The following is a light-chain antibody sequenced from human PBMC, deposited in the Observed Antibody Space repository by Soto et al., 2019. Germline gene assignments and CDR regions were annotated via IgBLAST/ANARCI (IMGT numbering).Light chain of an antibody. Sequence: QSALTQPPSASGSPGQSVTISCTGTSTDIGGYNFVSWYQQQPGKAPTLLIYEVYKRPSGVPDRFSGSKSGNTASLTVSGLQADDEADYYCTSFARGDGPCVVFGGGTKLTVL. CDR3: TSFARGDGPCVV. V-gene: IGLV2-8*01. CDR2: EVY. CDR1: STDIGGYNF. J-gene: IGLJ2*01.